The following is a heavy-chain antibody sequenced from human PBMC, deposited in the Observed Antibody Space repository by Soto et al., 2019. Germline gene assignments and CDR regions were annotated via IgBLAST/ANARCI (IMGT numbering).Heavy chain of an antibody. CDR1: GFTFSNDW. V-gene: IGHV3-74*01. CDR3: ARGAFGTYYFDY. J-gene: IGHJ4*02. D-gene: IGHD3-3*01. CDR2: IKGDGSRT. Sequence: EVQLVESGGGLVQPGESLRLSCAASGFTFSNDWMHWVRQAPGMGLVWVSRIKGDGSRTNYADSVKGRFTISRDNAKNTLYLQINSLRAEDTAVYYCARGAFGTYYFDYWGQGSLSPSPQ.